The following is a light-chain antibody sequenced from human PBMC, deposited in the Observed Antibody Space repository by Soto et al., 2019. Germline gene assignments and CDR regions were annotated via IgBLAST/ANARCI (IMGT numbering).Light chain of an antibody. CDR2: AAS. CDR1: QSISSY. J-gene: IGKJ1*01. Sequence: DIQMTQSPSSLSASVGDRVTITCRASQSISSYLNWYQQKPGKAPKLLIYAASSLQSGVPSRFSGSGSGTDFTLTTSSLQPEDFATYYCQQSYSTLWTFGQGTKVDNK. V-gene: IGKV1-39*01. CDR3: QQSYSTLWT.